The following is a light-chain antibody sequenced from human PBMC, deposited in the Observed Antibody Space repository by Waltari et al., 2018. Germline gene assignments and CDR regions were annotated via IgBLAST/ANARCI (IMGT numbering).Light chain of an antibody. CDR2: AAS. V-gene: IGKV1-39*01. CDR3: QQSDSMPLT. Sequence: DIQMTQSPSSLSASVGDRVTITCRASQSITSYLNWYQQKPGKAPKLQIYAASSLQSGVPSRFSGSGSGTDFTLTISSLQPEDFATYYCQQSDSMPLTFGGGTKVEI. CDR1: QSITSY. J-gene: IGKJ4*01.